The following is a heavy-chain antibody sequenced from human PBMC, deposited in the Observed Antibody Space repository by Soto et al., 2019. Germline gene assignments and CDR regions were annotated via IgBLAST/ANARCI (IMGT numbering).Heavy chain of an antibody. CDR3: ARESMGWSSRKYSSGIGYDY. Sequence: QVQLVESGGGLVKPGGSLRLSCAASGFTFSDYYMSWIRQAPGKGLEWVSYISSSGSTIYYADSVKGRFIISRDNAKNSLYLQMNSLRAEDTAVYYCARESMGWSSRKYSSGIGYDYWGQGTLVTVSS. CDR2: ISSSGSTI. D-gene: IGHD6-19*01. CDR1: GFTFSDYY. V-gene: IGHV3-11*01. J-gene: IGHJ4*02.